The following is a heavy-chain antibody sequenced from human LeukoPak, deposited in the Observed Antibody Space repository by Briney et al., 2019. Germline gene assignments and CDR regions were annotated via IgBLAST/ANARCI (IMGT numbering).Heavy chain of an antibody. J-gene: IGHJ6*03. CDR2: IYTSGST. CDR3: ARDGSVDSSGYYSQKYYYYYMDV. Sequence: SETLSLTCTVSGGSISSGSYCWSWIRQPAGKGLEWIGRIYTSGSTNYNPSLKSRVTMSVDTSKNQFSLKLSSVTAADTAVYYCARDGSVDSSGYYSQKYYYYYMDVWGKGTTVTISS. D-gene: IGHD3-22*01. V-gene: IGHV4-61*02. CDR1: GGSISSGSYC.